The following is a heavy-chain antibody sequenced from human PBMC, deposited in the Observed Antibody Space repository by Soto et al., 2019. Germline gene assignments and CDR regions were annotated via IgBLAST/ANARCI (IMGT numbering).Heavy chain of an antibody. V-gene: IGHV3-21*01. CDR3: ARQGPYIVVVPAAMDYYYYYGMDV. D-gene: IGHD2-2*01. CDR1: GFTFSSYS. Sequence: GGSLRLSCAASGFTFSSYSMNWVRQAPGKGLEWVSSISSSSSYIYYADSVKGRFTISRDNAKNSLYLQMNSLRAEDTAVYYCARQGPYIVVVPAAMDYYYYYGMDVWGQGTTVTVSS. CDR2: ISSSSSYI. J-gene: IGHJ6*02.